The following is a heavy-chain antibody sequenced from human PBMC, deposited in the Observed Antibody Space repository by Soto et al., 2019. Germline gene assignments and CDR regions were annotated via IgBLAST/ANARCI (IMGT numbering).Heavy chain of an antibody. D-gene: IGHD6-6*01. CDR2: IIPIFGTA. CDR3: ARAAGGSIAAHSYYGMDV. J-gene: IGHJ6*02. Sequence: QVQLVQSGAEVKKPGSSVKVSCKASGGTFSSYAISWVRQAPGQGLEWMGGIIPIFGTANYAQKFQGRVTITADESTSTAYMELSSLRAEDTAVYYCARAAGGSIAAHSYYGMDVWGQGTTVTVSS. V-gene: IGHV1-69*01. CDR1: GGTFSSYA.